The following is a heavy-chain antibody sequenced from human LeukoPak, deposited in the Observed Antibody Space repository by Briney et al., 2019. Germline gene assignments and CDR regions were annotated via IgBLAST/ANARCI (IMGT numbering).Heavy chain of an antibody. CDR1: GSSLTTTYY. D-gene: IGHD2-8*01. CDR2: VFQLQTVRT. J-gene: IGHJ4*02. V-gene: IGHV4-38-2*02. Sequence: SETLTLTCTVSGSSLTTTYYWAWFRRAPGNGLEWIATVFQLQTVRTFYNPSLESRVTMSLDTSQNQFSLNLTSVTAADTALYFCARVLNAPKFIDSWGQGTLVTVSS. CDR3: ARVLNAPKFIDS.